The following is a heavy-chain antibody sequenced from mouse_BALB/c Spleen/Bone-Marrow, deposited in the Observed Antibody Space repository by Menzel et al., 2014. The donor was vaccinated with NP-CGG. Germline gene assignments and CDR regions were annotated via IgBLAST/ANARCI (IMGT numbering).Heavy chain of an antibody. CDR2: INPSNGRT. D-gene: IGHD3-3*01. CDR3: AGGRGYFGY. CDR1: GYTFTSYW. V-gene: IGHV1S81*02. Sequence: QVQLQQSEAELVKPGASVKLSCKASGYTFTSYWMHWVKQRPGQGLEWIGEINPSNGRTNYNEKFKSKATLTVDKSSSTAYMQLSSLTSEDSAVYYCAGGRGYFGYWGQGTTLTVSS. J-gene: IGHJ2*01.